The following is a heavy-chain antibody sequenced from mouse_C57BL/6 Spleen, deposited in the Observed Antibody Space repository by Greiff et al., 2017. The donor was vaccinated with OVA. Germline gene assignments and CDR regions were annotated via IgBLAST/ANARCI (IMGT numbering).Heavy chain of an antibody. CDR3: SSWFLRRAY. CDR1: GYAFTNYL. J-gene: IGHJ3*01. CDR2: INPGSGGT. D-gene: IGHD2-2*01. V-gene: IGHV1-54*01. Sequence: QVQLKESGAELVRPGTSVKVSCKASGYAFTNYLIEWVKQRPGQGLEWIGVINPGSGGTNYNEKFKGRATLTADKSSSTAYMQLSSLPSEDSAVYFCSSWFLRRAYWGQGTLVTVSA.